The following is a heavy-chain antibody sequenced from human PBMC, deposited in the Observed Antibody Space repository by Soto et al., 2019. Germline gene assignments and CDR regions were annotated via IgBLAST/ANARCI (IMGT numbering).Heavy chain of an antibody. V-gene: IGHV4-34*01. Sequence: QVQLQQSGAGLLKPSETLSLTCAVYGESFSGHIWTWIRQTPGKGLQWIGQINHSGSASYNPSLKSRVTTSVHPANSPFSLELSSVTAADTAVYYCARGLITGSHYSGGWYYFDSWGQGTQVTVSS. CDR2: INHSGSA. CDR1: GESFSGHI. D-gene: IGHD6-19*01. CDR3: ARGLITGSHYSGGWYYFDS. J-gene: IGHJ4*02.